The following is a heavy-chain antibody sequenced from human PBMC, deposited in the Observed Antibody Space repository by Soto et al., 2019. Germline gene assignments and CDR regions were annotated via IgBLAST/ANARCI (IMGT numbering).Heavy chain of an antibody. J-gene: IGHJ4*02. CDR3: ARAPGYSYASFDY. CDR1: GGSISSYY. V-gene: IGHV4-59*01. D-gene: IGHD5-18*01. CDR2: IYYSGST. Sequence: SETLSLTCTVSGGSISSYYWSWIRQPPGKGLEWIGYIYYSGSTNYNPSLKSRVTISVDTSKNQSSLKLSSVTAADTAVYYCARAPGYSYASFDYWGQGILVTVSS.